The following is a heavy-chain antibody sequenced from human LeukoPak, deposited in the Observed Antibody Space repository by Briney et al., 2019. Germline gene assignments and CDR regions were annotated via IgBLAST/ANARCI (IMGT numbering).Heavy chain of an antibody. CDR2: INQDGSTK. CDR1: GFSFTNAW. D-gene: IGHD3-16*01. Sequence: QPGGSLRLSCAASGFSFTNAWMAWVRQAPGKGLEWVANINQDGSTKQYADSVRGRFTISRDNAKNSLYLQLNSLRTEDTGLYHCARDMKGSLDYWGQGTLVTVSS. V-gene: IGHV3-7*01. J-gene: IGHJ4*02. CDR3: ARDMKGSLDY.